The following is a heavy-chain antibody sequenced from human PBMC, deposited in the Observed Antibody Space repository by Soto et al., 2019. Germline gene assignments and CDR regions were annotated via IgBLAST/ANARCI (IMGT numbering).Heavy chain of an antibody. Sequence: PSETLSLTCAVYGGSFSGYYWSWIRQPPGKGLEWIGEINHSGSTNYNPSLKSRVTISVDTSKNQFSLKLSSVTAADTAVYYCARVGVIGYCSSTSCDGYFQHWGQGTLVTVSS. V-gene: IGHV4-34*01. J-gene: IGHJ1*01. CDR3: ARVGVIGYCSSTSCDGYFQH. CDR2: INHSGST. CDR1: GGSFSGYY. D-gene: IGHD2-2*01.